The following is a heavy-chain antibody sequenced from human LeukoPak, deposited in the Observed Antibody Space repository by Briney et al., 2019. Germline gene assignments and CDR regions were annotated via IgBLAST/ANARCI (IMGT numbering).Heavy chain of an antibody. CDR3: ARNRGWLQFDY. CDR2: IKGDGSQK. D-gene: IGHD5-12*01. J-gene: IGHJ4*02. V-gene: IGHV3-7*03. Sequence: GGSLRLSCAASGFSFSDHWLDWVRQAPGKGLEWVAHIKGDGSQKYYVDSVKGRFTISRDNAKTSLYLQMDSLRAEDTAVYYCARNRGWLQFDYWGQGTLITVSS. CDR1: GFSFSDHW.